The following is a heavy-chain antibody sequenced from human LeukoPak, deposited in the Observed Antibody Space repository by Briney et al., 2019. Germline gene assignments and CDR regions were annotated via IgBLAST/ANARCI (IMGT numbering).Heavy chain of an antibody. D-gene: IGHD3-22*01. CDR1: GFTISRKY. V-gene: IGHV3-53*01. Sequence: GGSLRLSCAAAGFTISRKYMSWVRQGPGERLEWVSIIYSDGRTYYTDSVKGRFTISRDNSKNTLYLQMNSLRAEDTAVYYCARHGPNPLLPDYWGQGTLVAVSS. CDR2: IYSDGRT. CDR3: ARHGPNPLLPDY. J-gene: IGHJ4*02.